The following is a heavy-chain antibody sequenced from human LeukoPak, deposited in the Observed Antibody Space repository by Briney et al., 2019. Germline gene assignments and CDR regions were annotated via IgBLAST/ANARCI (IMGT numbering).Heavy chain of an antibody. J-gene: IGHJ4*02. CDR1: GLTFSSYG. Sequence: GGSLRLSCAASGLTFSSYGMHWVRQAPGKGLEWVAVISYDGSNKYYADSVKGRFTISRDNSKSTLYLQMNSLRPEDTAVHYCAKGYSGYEWFFDYWGQGTLVTGSS. CDR3: AKGYSGYEWFFDY. D-gene: IGHD5-12*01. CDR2: ISYDGSNK. V-gene: IGHV3-30*18.